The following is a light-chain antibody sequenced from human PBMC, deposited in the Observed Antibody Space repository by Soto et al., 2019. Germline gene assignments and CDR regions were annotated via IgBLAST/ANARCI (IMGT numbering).Light chain of an antibody. Sequence: DVQMTQSPCSLSASVVDRFTITFLASQSISSYLNWYQQKPGKAPKLLIYAASSLQSGVPSRFSGSGSGTDFTLTISSLQPEDFATYYCQQSYSTPRTFGQGTKVDIK. CDR3: QQSYSTPRT. CDR2: AAS. J-gene: IGKJ1*01. V-gene: IGKV1-39*01. CDR1: QSISSY.